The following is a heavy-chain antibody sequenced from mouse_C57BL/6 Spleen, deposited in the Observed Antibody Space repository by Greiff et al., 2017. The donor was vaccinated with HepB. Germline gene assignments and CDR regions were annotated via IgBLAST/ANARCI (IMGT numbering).Heavy chain of an antibody. Sequence: QVQLQQPGAELVMPGASVKLSCKASGYTFTSYWMHWVKQRPGQGLEWIGEIDPSDSYTNYNQKFKGKSTLTVDKSSSTAYMQLSSLTSEDSAVYYCARSGPITTVVPYYFDYWGQGTTLTVSS. J-gene: IGHJ2*01. D-gene: IGHD1-1*01. CDR2: IDPSDSYT. V-gene: IGHV1-69*01. CDR1: GYTFTSYW. CDR3: ARSGPITTVVPYYFDY.